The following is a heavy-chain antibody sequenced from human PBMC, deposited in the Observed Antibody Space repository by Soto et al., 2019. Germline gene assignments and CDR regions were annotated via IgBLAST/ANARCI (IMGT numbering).Heavy chain of an antibody. CDR3: ARGVPSCSGGSCYSGDFDY. CDR1: GGSISSSNW. V-gene: IGHV4-4*02. CDR2: IYHSGST. D-gene: IGHD2-15*01. J-gene: IGHJ4*02. Sequence: QVQLQESGPGPVKPSGTLSLTCAVSGGSISSSNWWSWVRQPPGKGLEWIGEIYHSGSTNYNPSLKSRVTISVDKSKNQFSLKLSSVTAADTAVYYCARGVPSCSGGSCYSGDFDYWGQGTLVTVSS.